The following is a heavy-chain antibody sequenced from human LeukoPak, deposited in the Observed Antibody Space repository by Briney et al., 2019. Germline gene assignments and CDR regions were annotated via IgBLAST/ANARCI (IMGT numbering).Heavy chain of an antibody. CDR2: IWYDGSNK. V-gene: IGHV3-33*01. CDR1: GFTFSSYG. CDR3: ARPYLARDSSSWYA. J-gene: IGHJ4*02. D-gene: IGHD6-13*01. Sequence: GGSLRLSCAASGFTFSSYGMNWVRQAPGKGLEWVAVIWYDGSNKYYADSVKGRFTISRDNSKNTLYLQMNSLRAEDTAVYYCARPYLARDSSSWYAWGQGTLVTVSS.